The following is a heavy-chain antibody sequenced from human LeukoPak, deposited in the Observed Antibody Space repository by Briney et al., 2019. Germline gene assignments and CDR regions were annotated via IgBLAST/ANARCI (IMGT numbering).Heavy chain of an antibody. D-gene: IGHD1-26*01. J-gene: IGHJ3*02. CDR1: GFTFSSYG. Sequence: PGGSLRLSCAASGFTFSSYGMSWVRQAPGKGLEWVSTISGSGSSTDYADSVKGRFAISRDSSKNTLYLQMNSLRAGDTAVYYCAKYLASGTYYDAFNIWGQGTVVTVSS. CDR3: AKYLASGTYYDAFNI. CDR2: ISGSGSST. V-gene: IGHV3-23*01.